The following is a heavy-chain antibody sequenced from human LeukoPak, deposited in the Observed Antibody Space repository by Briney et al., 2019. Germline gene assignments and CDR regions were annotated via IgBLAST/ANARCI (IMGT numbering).Heavy chain of an antibody. CDR2: ISYDGSNK. CDR1: GFTFSSYG. D-gene: IGHD6-13*01. J-gene: IGHJ6*02. CDR3: AKSNSTPYYYGMDV. Sequence: GGSLRLSCAASGFTFSSYGMHWVRQAPGKGLEWVAVISYDGSNKYYADSVKGRFTISRDNSKNTLYLQMNSLRAEDTAVYYCAKSNSTPYYYGMDVWGQGTTVTVSS. V-gene: IGHV3-30*18.